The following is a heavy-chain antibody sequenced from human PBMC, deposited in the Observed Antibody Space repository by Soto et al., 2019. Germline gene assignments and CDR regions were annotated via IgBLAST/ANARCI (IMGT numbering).Heavy chain of an antibody. CDR2: IIPIFGTA. CDR3: ASPLNYYDSSGIGY. V-gene: IGHV1-69*13. CDR1: GGTFSSYA. D-gene: IGHD3-22*01. Sequence: ASVKVSCKASGGTFSSYAISWVRQAPGQGLEWMGGIIPIFGTANYAQKFQGRVTITADESTSTAYMELSSLRSEDTAVYYCASPLNYYDSSGIGYWGQGTLVTVSS. J-gene: IGHJ4*02.